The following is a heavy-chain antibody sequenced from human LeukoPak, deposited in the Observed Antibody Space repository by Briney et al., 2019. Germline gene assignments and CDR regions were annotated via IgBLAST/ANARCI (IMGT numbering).Heavy chain of an antibody. V-gene: IGHV4-4*02. CDR1: GGSISGSNW. CDR3: GSRFGQYSSSWIQLWPSGAFDI. D-gene: IGHD6-13*01. CDR2: IYHRGST. J-gene: IGHJ3*02. Sequence: SETLSLTCAVSGGSISGSNWWRWVRQPPGKGLEWIGEIYHRGSTNYNPSLKSRVTISVAKSKNQFHLKLSSVTAADTAVYYCGSRFGQYSSSWIQLWPSGAFDIWREGTKVSVSS.